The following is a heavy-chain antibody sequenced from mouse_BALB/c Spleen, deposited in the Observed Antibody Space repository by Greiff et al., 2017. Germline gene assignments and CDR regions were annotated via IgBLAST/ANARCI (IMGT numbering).Heavy chain of an antibody. Sequence: VQLVESGAELAKPGASVKMSCKASGYTFTSYWMHWVKQRPGQGLEWIGYINPSTGYTEYNQKFKDKATLTADKSSSTAYMQLSSLTSEDSAVYYCARMGLRRGVYAMDYWGQGTSVTVSS. CDR1: GYTFTSYW. V-gene: IGHV1-7*01. D-gene: IGHD2-4*01. CDR3: ARMGLRRGVYAMDY. CDR2: INPSTGYT. J-gene: IGHJ4*01.